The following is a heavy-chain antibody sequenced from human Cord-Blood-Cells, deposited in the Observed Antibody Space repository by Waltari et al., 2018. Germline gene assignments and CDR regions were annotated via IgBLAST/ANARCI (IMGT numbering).Heavy chain of an antibody. J-gene: IGHJ3*02. Sequence: QVQLQESGPGLVKPSQTLSLPCTVPGGPISSGAHYWSWIRQPPGKGLEWVGYIYYSGSTYYNPSLKSRVTISVDTSKNQFSLKLSSVTAADTAVYYCARVGLGTIFGVVNAFDIWGQGTMVTVSS. CDR1: GGPISSGAHY. V-gene: IGHV4-30-4*01. CDR3: ARVGLGTIFGVVNAFDI. D-gene: IGHD3-3*01. CDR2: IYYSGST.